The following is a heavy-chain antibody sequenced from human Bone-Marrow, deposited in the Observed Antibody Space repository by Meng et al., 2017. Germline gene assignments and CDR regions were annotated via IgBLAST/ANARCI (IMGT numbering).Heavy chain of an antibody. CDR3: ARGLGSGYYYAYFDY. Sequence: GSLRLSCAASGFTFDDYGMSWVRQAPGKGLEWVSGINWNGGSTGYADSVKGRFIISRDNAKNSLYLQMNSLRAEDTALYYCARGLGSGYYYAYFDYWGQGTLVTVSS. D-gene: IGHD3-22*01. CDR2: INWNGGST. V-gene: IGHV3-20*04. J-gene: IGHJ4*02. CDR1: GFTFDDYG.